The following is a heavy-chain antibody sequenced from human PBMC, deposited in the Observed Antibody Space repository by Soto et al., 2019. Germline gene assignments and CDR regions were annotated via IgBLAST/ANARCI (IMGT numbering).Heavy chain of an antibody. V-gene: IGHV1-2*02. CDR1: GFSLTGYY. D-gene: IGHD2-8*01. CDR2: INPNTGGT. J-gene: IGHJ6*02. CDR3: ARERYQVLSYGMDV. Sequence: ASVKVSCKASGFSLTGYYFHWIRAAPGQGLEWLGWINPNTGGTTYAQKFQGRVTLTWDTSINTAYMELSSLRPDDTAMYYCARERYQVLSYGMDVCGQRTSVTVPS.